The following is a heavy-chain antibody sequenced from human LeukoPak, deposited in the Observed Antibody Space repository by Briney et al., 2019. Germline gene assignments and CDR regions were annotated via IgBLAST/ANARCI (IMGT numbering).Heavy chain of an antibody. V-gene: IGHV3-30-3*01. J-gene: IGHJ4*02. CDR1: GFTFSSYA. CDR2: ISYDGSNK. CDR3: ARSLNGGIAAAVDY. D-gene: IGHD6-13*01. Sequence: PGGSLRLSCAAFGFTFSSYAMHWVRQAPGKGLEWVAVISYDGSNKYYADSVKGRFTISRDNSKNTLYLQMNSLRAEDTAVYYCARSLNGGIAAAVDYWGQGTLVTVSS.